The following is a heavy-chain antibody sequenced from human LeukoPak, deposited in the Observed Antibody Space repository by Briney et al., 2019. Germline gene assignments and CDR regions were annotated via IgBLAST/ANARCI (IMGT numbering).Heavy chain of an antibody. CDR1: GYTFTGYY. CDR2: INPNSGGT. J-gene: IGHJ6*03. CDR3: ARAGYSSSWSTPDYYYYYMDV. V-gene: IGHV1-2*02. D-gene: IGHD6-13*01. Sequence: ASVKVSCKASGYTFTGYYMHWVRQAPGQGLEWMGWINPNSGGTNYAQKFQGRVTMTRDTSISTAYMELSRLRSDDTAVYYCARAGYSSSWSTPDYYYYYMDVWGKGTTVTVSS.